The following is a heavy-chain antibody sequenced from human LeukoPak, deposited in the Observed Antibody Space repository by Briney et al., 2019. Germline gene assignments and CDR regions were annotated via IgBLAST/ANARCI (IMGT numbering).Heavy chain of an antibody. D-gene: IGHD2-15*01. J-gene: IGHJ5*02. CDR3: ARMTCGGGTCWWFDP. CDR1: GGSITSIHYY. CDR2: TYYFGST. Sequence: SETLSLTCTVSGGSITSIHYYWGWIRQPPGKGLEWIGNTYYFGSTYYNPSLRSRVTISVDTSKNQFSLKLSSVTAADTALYYCARMTCGGGTCWWFDPWGQGTLVTVSS. V-gene: IGHV4-39*01.